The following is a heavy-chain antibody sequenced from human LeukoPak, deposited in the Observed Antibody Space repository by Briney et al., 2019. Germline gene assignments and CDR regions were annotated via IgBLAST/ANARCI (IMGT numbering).Heavy chain of an antibody. CDR2: IYYSGST. J-gene: IGHJ4*02. V-gene: IGHV4-59*01. CDR1: GGSISSYY. D-gene: IGHD5-24*01. CDR3: ARDRRGGGYNFDY. Sequence: PSETLSLTCTVSGGSISSYYWSWIRQPPGKGLEWIGYIYYSGSTNYNPSLKSRVSISVDTSKNQFSLKLSSVTAADTAVYYCARDRRGGGYNFDYWGQGTLVTVSS.